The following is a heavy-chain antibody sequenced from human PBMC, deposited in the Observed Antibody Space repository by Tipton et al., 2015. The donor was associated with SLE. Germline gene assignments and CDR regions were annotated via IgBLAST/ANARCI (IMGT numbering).Heavy chain of an antibody. J-gene: IGHJ6*03. CDR2: IYYSGST. Sequence: LRLSCTVSGGSISSGSYYWSWIRQPPGRGLEWIGYIYYSGSTNYNPSLKSRVTISVDTSKNQFSLKLSSVTAADTAVYYCARGAPRETEYYFYYMGAWGKGTTVTVSS. CDR1: GGSISSGSYY. V-gene: IGHV4-61*01. CDR3: ARGAPRETEYYFYYMGA.